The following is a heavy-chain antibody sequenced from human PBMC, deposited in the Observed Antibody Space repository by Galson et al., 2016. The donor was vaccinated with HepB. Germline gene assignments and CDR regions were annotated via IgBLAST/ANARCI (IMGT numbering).Heavy chain of an antibody. CDR1: GDSVSSNSAA. CDR3: VEQRKGAPYGMDV. D-gene: IGHD1/OR15-1a*01. V-gene: IGHV6-1*01. Sequence: CAISGDSVSSNSAAWNWIRHSPSRGLEWLGRTYYRSKWYNDYAVSVKSRIIVNPDTSKNRFSLQLNSVTPEDTAVYYCVEQRKGAPYGMDVWGQGTTVTVSS. J-gene: IGHJ6*02. CDR2: TYYRSKWYN.